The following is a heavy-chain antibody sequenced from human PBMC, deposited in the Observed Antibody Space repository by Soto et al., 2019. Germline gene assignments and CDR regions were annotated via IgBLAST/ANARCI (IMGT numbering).Heavy chain of an antibody. V-gene: IGHV4-34*01. CDR3: ARGYYGGTGFAFAP. J-gene: IGHJ5*02. D-gene: IGHD4-17*01. CDR2: INHSGST. CDR1: GGSFSGYY. Sequence: ASETLSLTCAVYGGSFSGYYWSWIRQPPGKGLEWIREINHSGSTNYNPSLKSRDTISVETSKNQFSMTLTSVTASDTAVYYCARGYYGGTGFAFAPWGQGTLVPVSS.